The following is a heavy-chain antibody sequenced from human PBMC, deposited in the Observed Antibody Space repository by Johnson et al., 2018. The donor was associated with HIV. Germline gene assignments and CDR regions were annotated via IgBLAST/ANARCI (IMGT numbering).Heavy chain of an antibody. CDR2: ISYDGSDK. D-gene: IGHD5-12*01. J-gene: IGHJ3*02. CDR1: GFTFSSYG. CDR3: ARDHSGYDSVTAAFDI. Sequence: VQLVESGGDVVQPGRSLRLSCAASGFTFSSYGMHWVRQAPGKGLDWVADISYDGSDKYYADSVKGRFTISRDNYKKTLYLEMNILRAEDTAVYYCARDHSGYDSVTAAFDIWGQGTMVTVSS. V-gene: IGHV3-30*03.